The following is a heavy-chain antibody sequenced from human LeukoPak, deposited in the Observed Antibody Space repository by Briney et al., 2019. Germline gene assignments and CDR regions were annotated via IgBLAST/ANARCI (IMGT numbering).Heavy chain of an antibody. D-gene: IGHD3-10*01. V-gene: IGHV1-69*05. CDR3: ARGSYYYGSGSYGDY. Sequence: SVKVSCKASGGTFSSYAISWVRQAPGQGLEWMGGIIPIFGTANYAQKFQGRVTMTTDTSTSTAYMELRSLRSDDTAVYYCARGSYYYGSGSYGDYWGQGTLVTVSS. CDR1: GGTFSSYA. J-gene: IGHJ4*02. CDR2: IIPIFGTA.